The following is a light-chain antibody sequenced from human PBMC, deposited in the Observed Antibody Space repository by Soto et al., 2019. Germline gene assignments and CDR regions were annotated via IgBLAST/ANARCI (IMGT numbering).Light chain of an antibody. CDR3: AAWDDSLNGPV. CDR1: SSNIGSNA. Sequence: QSVLTQPPSASGTPGQRVTSSCSGSSSNIGSNAVNWYQQLPGTAPKLLIYSTDQRPSGVPDRFSGSKSGTSASLAISGLQSEDEADYYCAAWDDSLNGPVFGGGTKVTVL. CDR2: STD. V-gene: IGLV1-44*01. J-gene: IGLJ3*02.